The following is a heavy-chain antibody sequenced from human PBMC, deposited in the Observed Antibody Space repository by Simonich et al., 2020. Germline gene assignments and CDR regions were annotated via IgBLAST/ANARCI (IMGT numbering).Heavy chain of an antibody. CDR2: ISPSDSET. Sequence: EVQLVQSGAEVKKPGESLKISCKGSGYSFTSSWIGWVRQMPGKGLEWIGIISPSDSETRYSPSCQGQVTISADKSISTAFLQWSSLTASDTAMYYCARQLNDFDIWGQGTMVTVSS. V-gene: IGHV5-51*01. D-gene: IGHD1-1*01. J-gene: IGHJ3*02. CDR1: GYSFTSSW. CDR3: ARQLNDFDI.